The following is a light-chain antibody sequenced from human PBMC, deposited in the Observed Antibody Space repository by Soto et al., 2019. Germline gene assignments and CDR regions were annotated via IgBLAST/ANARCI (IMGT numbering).Light chain of an antibody. CDR3: QQYHNWPPYT. CDR2: GAS. V-gene: IGKV3-15*01. CDR1: QSVSSN. J-gene: IGKJ2*01. Sequence: EIVMTQSPATLSVSPGERATLSCRASQSVSSNLAWYQQKLGQTPRLLIYGASTRAPGIPARFSGSGSGTEFTLTISSLQSEDFAVYYCQQYHNWPPYTFGQGTKLEI.